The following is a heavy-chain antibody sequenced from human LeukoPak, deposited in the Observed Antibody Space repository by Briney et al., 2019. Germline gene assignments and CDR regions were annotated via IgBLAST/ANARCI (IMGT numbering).Heavy chain of an antibody. D-gene: IGHD2-8*01. Sequence: GGSLRLSCAASGFTFSSYAMSWVRQAPGKGLEWVANIKQDGSEKYYVDSVKGRFTISRDNAKNSLYLQMNSLRAEDTAVYYCANLGYCTNGVCPRGYWGQGTLVTVSS. V-gene: IGHV3-7*03. CDR1: GFTFSSYA. CDR2: IKQDGSEK. J-gene: IGHJ4*02. CDR3: ANLGYCTNGVCPRGY.